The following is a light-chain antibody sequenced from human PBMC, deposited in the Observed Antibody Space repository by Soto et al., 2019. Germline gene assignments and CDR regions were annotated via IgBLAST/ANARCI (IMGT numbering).Light chain of an antibody. J-gene: IGKJ3*01. CDR2: DAS. Sequence: DIQMTQSPSTLTASVGDRVTITCRASQSINNWLAWYQQKPGRAPKLLIYDASSLQSGVPSRFRGSRSGTEVTLPISSLQTDDCATYYCQPYNGYSTFDPGTKVYIK. CDR1: QSINNW. V-gene: IGKV1-5*01. CDR3: QPYNGYST.